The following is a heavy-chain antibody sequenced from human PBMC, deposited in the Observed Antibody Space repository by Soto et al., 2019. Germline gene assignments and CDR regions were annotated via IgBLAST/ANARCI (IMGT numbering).Heavy chain of an antibody. CDR3: DRSDVDTAMGGFDY. V-gene: IGHV4-30-4*01. CDR1: GGSISSGDYY. J-gene: IGHJ4*02. D-gene: IGHD5-18*01. Sequence: QVQLQESGPGLVKPSQTLSLTCTVSGGSISSGDYYWSWIRHPPGKGLEWIGYIYYSGSTYYNPYRKSRVTISVDTSKHQFSLKRSSVTAADTAVYYGDRSDVDTAMGGFDYWGQGTLGNVSS. CDR2: IYYSGST.